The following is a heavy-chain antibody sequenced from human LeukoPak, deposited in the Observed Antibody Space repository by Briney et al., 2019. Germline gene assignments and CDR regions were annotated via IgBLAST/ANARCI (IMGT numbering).Heavy chain of an antibody. CDR3: ARDLVREMATMNYFDY. CDR2: ISSSSSYI. CDR1: GFTFSSYG. D-gene: IGHD5-24*01. V-gene: IGHV3-21*01. J-gene: IGHJ4*02. Sequence: GGSLRLSCAASGFTFSSYGMHWVRQAPGKGLEWVSSISSSSSYIYYADSVKGRFTISRDNAKNSLYLQVNSLRAEDTAVYYCARDLVREMATMNYFDYWGQGTLVTVSS.